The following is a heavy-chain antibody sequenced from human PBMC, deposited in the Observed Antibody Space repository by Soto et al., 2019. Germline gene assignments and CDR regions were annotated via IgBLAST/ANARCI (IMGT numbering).Heavy chain of an antibody. CDR1: GYTFTSYA. CDR3: ARDVGATGD. Sequence: QVQLVQSGAEVKKPGASVKVSGKASGYTFTSYAMHWVRQAPGQRLEWIGLINAGNGNTKYSPKFQGRVTITRDTSASTAYRELSSMRSEDTAVYYCARDVGATGDWGQGNRVTVSS. J-gene: IGHJ4*02. V-gene: IGHV1-3*01. D-gene: IGHD1-26*01. CDR2: INAGNGNT.